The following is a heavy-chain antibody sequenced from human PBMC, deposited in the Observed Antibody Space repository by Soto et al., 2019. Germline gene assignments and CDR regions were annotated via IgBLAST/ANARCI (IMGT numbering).Heavy chain of an antibody. D-gene: IGHD3-10*01. CDR3: AREEVTYYYGSGRYDP. V-gene: IGHV1-69*12. Sequence: QVQLVQSGAEVKKPGSSVKVSCKASGGTFSSYAISWVRQAPGQGLEWMGGIIPIFGTANYAQKFQGRVTITADESTSTANMELSSLRSEDTAVYYCAREEVTYYYGSGRYDPWGQGTLVTVSS. CDR1: GGTFSSYA. J-gene: IGHJ5*02. CDR2: IIPIFGTA.